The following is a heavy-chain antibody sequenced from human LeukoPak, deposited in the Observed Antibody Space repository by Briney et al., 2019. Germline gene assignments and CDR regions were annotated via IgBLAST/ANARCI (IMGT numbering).Heavy chain of an antibody. CDR1: GGSINSGTYY. CDR3: ARGYDFWSGRYYYYYGMDV. D-gene: IGHD3-3*01. V-gene: IGHV4-61*02. Sequence: SETLSLTCTVSGGSINSGTYYWTWIRQPAGKGLEWIGRMYTSGSTNYNPSLKSRVTISVDTSKNQFSLKLSSVTAADTAVYYCARGYDFWSGRYYYYYGMDVWGQGTTVTVSS. J-gene: IGHJ6*02. CDR2: MYTSGST.